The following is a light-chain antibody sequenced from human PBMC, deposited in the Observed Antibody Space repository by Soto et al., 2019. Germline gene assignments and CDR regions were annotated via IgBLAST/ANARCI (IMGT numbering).Light chain of an antibody. J-gene: IGKJ5*01. V-gene: IGKV3-15*01. CDR1: QSVSSY. CDR3: QQYDNWPPIT. Sequence: EIVFTQSPARPCFSPGERATLSCRASQSVSSYLAWYQQKPGQAPRLLIYDASTRATGIPARFSGSGSGTEFTLTISSLQSEDFAIYYCQQYDNWPPITFGQGTRREIK. CDR2: DAS.